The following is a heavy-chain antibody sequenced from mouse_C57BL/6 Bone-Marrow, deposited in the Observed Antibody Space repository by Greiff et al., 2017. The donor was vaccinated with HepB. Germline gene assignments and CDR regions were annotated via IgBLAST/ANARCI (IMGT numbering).Heavy chain of an antibody. CDR1: GYTFTDYY. D-gene: IGHD2-1*01. J-gene: IGHJ2*01. CDR3: AREGDLLWSDY. Sequence: EVQLQQSGPELVKPGASVKISCKASGYTFTDYYMNWVKQSHGKSLEWIGDINPNNGGTSYNQKFKGKATLTVDKSSSTAYMELRSLTSEYSAVYYYAREGDLLWSDYWGQGTTLTVSS. CDR2: INPNNGGT. V-gene: IGHV1-26*01.